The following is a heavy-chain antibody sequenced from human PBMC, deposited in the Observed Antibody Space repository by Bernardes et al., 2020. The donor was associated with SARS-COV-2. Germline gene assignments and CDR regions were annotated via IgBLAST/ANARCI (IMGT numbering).Heavy chain of an antibody. CDR2: IYYSGST. CDR3: ARDKRGYSYFDP. CDR1: GGSISSGGYY. Sequence: LSLTCTVSGGSISSGGYYWSWIRQHPGKGLEWIGYIYYSGSTYYNPSLKSRVTISVDTSKNQFSLKLSSVTAADTAVYYCARDKRGYSYFDPWGQGTLVTVSS. J-gene: IGHJ5*02. V-gene: IGHV4-31*03. D-gene: IGHD5-18*01.